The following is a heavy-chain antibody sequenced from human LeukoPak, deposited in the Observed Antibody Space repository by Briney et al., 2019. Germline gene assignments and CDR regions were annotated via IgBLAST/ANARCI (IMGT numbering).Heavy chain of an antibody. Sequence: ASVKVSCKASGYTFTGYYMHWVRQAPGQGLEWMGRTNPNSGGTNYAQKFQGRVTMTRDTSISTAYMELSRLRSDDTAVYYCARELSGFYYDSSGSFDYWGQGTLVTVSS. D-gene: IGHD3-22*01. CDR2: TNPNSGGT. CDR1: GYTFTGYY. J-gene: IGHJ4*02. V-gene: IGHV1-2*06. CDR3: ARELSGFYYDSSGSFDY.